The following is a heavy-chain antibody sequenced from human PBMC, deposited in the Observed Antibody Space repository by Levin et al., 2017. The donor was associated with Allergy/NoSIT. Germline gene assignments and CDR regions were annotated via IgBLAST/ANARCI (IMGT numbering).Heavy chain of an antibody. V-gene: IGHV3-48*01. CDR1: GFSFSTYG. Sequence: GGSLRLSCAASGFSFSTYGMIWVRQAPGKGLEWVSYISARKTTMYYADSVKGRFTISRDDAKNTMILQMSSLRAEDTAVYYCARDEESYGDAFDVWGQGTLVTVSS. CDR3: ARDEESYGDAFDV. J-gene: IGHJ3*01. D-gene: IGHD2-8*01. CDR2: ISARKTTM.